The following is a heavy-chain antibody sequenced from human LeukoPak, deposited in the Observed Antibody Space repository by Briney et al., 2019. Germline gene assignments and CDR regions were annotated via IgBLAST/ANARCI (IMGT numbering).Heavy chain of an antibody. CDR3: ARVSRSYYYYGMDV. CDR2: IIPILGIA. V-gene: IGHV1-69*04. CDR1: GGTFSSYA. J-gene: IGHJ6*02. Sequence: GASVKVSFKASGGTFSSYAISWVRQAPGQGLEWMGRIIPILGIANYAQKFQGRVTITADKSTSTAYMELSSLRSEDTAVYYCARVSRSYYYYGMDVWGQGTTVTVSS.